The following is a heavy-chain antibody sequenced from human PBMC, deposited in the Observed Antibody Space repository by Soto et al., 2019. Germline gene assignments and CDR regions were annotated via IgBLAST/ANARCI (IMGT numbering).Heavy chain of an antibody. J-gene: IGHJ6*02. Sequence: GGSLRLSCAASGFIFRDFYMSWIRQVPGKGLEWVSAISGSGGSTYYADSVKGRFTISRDNSKNTLYLQMNSLRAEDTAVYYCAKDQCSSTSCYPYYYYYGMDVWGQGTTVTVSS. CDR1: GFIFRDFY. V-gene: IGHV3-23*01. CDR3: AKDQCSSTSCYPYYYYYGMDV. CDR2: ISGSGGST. D-gene: IGHD2-2*01.